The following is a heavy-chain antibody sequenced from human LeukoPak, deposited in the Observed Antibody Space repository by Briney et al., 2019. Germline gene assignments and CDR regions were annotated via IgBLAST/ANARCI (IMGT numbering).Heavy chain of an antibody. Sequence: ASVKVSCKASGHTFTSYGISWVRQAPGQGLEWMGWISAYNGNTNYAQKLQGRVTMSTDTSTSTAYMELRSLRSDDTAVYYCARSFQVGARRCPLGYWGQGTLVTVSS. CDR2: ISAYNGNT. V-gene: IGHV1-18*01. J-gene: IGHJ4*02. D-gene: IGHD1-26*01. CDR1: GHTFTSYG. CDR3: ARSFQVGARRCPLGY.